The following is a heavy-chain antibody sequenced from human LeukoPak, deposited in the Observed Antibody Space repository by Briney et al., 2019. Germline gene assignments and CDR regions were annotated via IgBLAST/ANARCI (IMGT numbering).Heavy chain of an antibody. CDR2: INAGNGNT. CDR3: ARDLDIAAAGNYFDY. D-gene: IGHD6-13*01. Sequence: ASVKVSCKASGYTFTKYAINWVRQAPGQGLEWMGWINAGNGNTKYSQKFQGRVTITRDTSASTAYMELSSLRSEDTAVYYCARDLDIAAAGNYFDYWGQGTLVTVSS. J-gene: IGHJ4*02. CDR1: GYTFTKYA. V-gene: IGHV1-3*01.